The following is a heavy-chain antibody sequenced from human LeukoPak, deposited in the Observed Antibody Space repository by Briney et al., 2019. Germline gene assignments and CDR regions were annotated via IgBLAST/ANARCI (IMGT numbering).Heavy chain of an antibody. CDR2: ISRSGSST. CDR1: GXTFSAYA. V-gene: IGHV3-23*01. Sequence: GGSLRLSCAASGXTFSAYAMSWVRQAPGKGLEWVSAISRSGSSTDYADSVKGRFTISRDNSKNTLYLQMNSLRPEDTAVYYCAKGGDILTGYYLYWYFDLWGRGTLVTVSS. J-gene: IGHJ2*01. D-gene: IGHD3-9*01. CDR3: AKGGDILTGYYLYWYFDL.